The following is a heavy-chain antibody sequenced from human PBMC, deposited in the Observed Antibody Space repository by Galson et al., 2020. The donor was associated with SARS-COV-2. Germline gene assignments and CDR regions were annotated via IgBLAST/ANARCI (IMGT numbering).Heavy chain of an antibody. CDR1: GGSISSSSYY. CDR3: ARHVPKPYCSGGSCSLYYFDY. V-gene: IGHV4-39*01. Sequence: SETLSLTCTVSGGSISSSSYYWGWIRQPPGKGLEWIGSIYYSGSTYYNPSLKSRVTISVDTSKNQFSLKLSSVTAADTAVYYCARHVPKPYCSGGSCSLYYFDYWGQGTLVTVSS. CDR2: IYYSGST. D-gene: IGHD2-15*01. J-gene: IGHJ4*02.